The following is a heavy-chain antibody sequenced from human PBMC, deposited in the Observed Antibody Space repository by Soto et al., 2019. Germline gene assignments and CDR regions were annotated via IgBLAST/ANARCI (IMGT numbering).Heavy chain of an antibody. J-gene: IGHJ5*02. CDR2: INPTGGSA. CDR3: VRDRGWFDP. CDR1: GYTFTTYY. V-gene: IGHV1-46*01. Sequence: QVQLVQSGGEVKKPGASVKVSCKTSGYTFTTYYIHWLRQAPGQGLEWMGIINPTGGSATYAPKFQGRVTMTIDTSTATVFMELSSLRSEDTAVYYCVRDRGWFDPWGQGTLVTVSS.